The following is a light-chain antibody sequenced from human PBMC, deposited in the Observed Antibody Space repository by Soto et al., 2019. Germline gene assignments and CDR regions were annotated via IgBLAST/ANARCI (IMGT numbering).Light chain of an antibody. CDR3: QQYNNWPPIT. V-gene: IGKV3-15*01. CDR2: GAY. J-gene: IGKJ5*01. CDR1: QSVSSY. Sequence: EIVLTQSPASLSFSPWEIATLSCSSSQSVSSYLAWYQQKPGQAPRLLIYGAYTRATGIPARFSGSGSGTEFPLTLRSLQSEDFAVYYCQQYNNWPPITLGQGTRLEI.